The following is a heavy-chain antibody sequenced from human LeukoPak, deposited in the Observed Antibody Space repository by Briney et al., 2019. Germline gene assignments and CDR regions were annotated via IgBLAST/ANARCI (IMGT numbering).Heavy chain of an antibody. CDR2: MKEDESGK. J-gene: IGHJ4*02. CDR3: ARDYFDY. Sequence: GGSLRLSCVASGFSLSSYWMGWVRQAPGKGLEWVANMKEDESGKHYVDSVKGRFTISRDNAKNSVYLQMNSLRAEDTALYYCARDYFDYWGQGTLVIVSS. V-gene: IGHV3-7*01. CDR1: GFSLSSYW.